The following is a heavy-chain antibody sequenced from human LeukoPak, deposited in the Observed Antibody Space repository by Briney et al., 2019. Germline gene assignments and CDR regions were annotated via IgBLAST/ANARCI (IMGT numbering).Heavy chain of an antibody. CDR2: IYYSGST. J-gene: IGHJ3*02. Sequence: SETLSLTCTVSGGSISSSSYYWGWIRQPPGKGLEWIGSIYYSGSTYYNPSLKSRVTISVDTSKNQFSLKLSSVTAADTAVYYCAREQQLVLGMVAFDIWGQGTMVTVPS. V-gene: IGHV4-39*07. CDR1: GGSISSSSYY. D-gene: IGHD6-13*01. CDR3: AREQQLVLGMVAFDI.